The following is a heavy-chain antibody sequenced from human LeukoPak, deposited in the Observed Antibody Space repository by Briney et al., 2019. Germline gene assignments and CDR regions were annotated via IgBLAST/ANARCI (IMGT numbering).Heavy chain of an antibody. J-gene: IGHJ4*02. V-gene: IGHV1-18*01. CDR2: INPNSGGT. CDR3: AREWELPNYFDY. CDR1: GGTFSSYA. D-gene: IGHD1-26*01. Sequence: ASVKVSCKASGGTFSSYAISWVRQAPGQGLEWMGWINPNSGGTNYAQKLQGRVTMTTDTSTSTAYMELRSLRSDDTAVYYCAREWELPNYFDYWGQGTLVTVSS.